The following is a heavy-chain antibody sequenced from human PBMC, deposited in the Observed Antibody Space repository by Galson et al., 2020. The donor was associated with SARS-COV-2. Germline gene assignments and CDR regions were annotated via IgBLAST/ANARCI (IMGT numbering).Heavy chain of an antibody. V-gene: IGHV3-23*01. CDR2: ISNTGDTT. Sequence: GGSLRLSCAASGFAFSSYPMSWVRQAPGKGLEWVSTISNTGDTTYDADSLKGRFIISRDNSKNTVFLQMNSLRADDTAVYYCAKALHNDRHYGYYYMDVWGKGTTVTVSS. J-gene: IGHJ6*03. D-gene: IGHD3-16*01. CDR1: GFAFSSYP. CDR3: AKALHNDRHYGYYYMDV.